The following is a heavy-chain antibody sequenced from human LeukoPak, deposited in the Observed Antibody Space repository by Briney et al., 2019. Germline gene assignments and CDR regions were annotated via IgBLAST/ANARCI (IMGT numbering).Heavy chain of an antibody. Sequence: PGRSLRLSCAASGFTFDDYAMHWVRQAPGKGLEWVSGISWNSGSIGYADFVKGRFTISRDNAKNSLYLQMNSLRAEDMALYYCAKDIGSGYDYGSWFDPWGQGTLVTVSS. CDR3: AKDIGSGYDYGSWFDP. J-gene: IGHJ5*02. CDR1: GFTFDDYA. CDR2: ISWNSGSI. V-gene: IGHV3-9*03. D-gene: IGHD5-12*01.